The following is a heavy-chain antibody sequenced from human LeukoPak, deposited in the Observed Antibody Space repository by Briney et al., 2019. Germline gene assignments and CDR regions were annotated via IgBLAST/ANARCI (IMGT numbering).Heavy chain of an antibody. CDR1: GFTFSSYA. Sequence: GGSLRLSCAASGFTFSSYAMSWVRQAPGKGLEWVSAISGSGGGTYYADSVKGRFTISRDNSKNTLYLQMNSLRAEDTAVYYCAKGSVVPAARRVYYYYYGMDVWGQGTTVTVSS. CDR3: AKGSVVPAARRVYYYYYGMDV. V-gene: IGHV3-23*01. J-gene: IGHJ6*02. D-gene: IGHD2-2*01. CDR2: ISGSGGGT.